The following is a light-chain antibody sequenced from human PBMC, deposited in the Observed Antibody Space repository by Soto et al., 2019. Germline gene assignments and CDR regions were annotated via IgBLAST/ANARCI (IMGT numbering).Light chain of an antibody. CDR2: EVS. V-gene: IGLV2-18*02. J-gene: IGLJ2*01. CDR1: SSDVGSYNR. CDR3: NSYTTSSTFV. Sequence: QSVLTQPPSVSGSPGQSVTISCTGTSSDVGSYNRVSWYQQPPGTAPKLMIYEVSNRPSGVPDRISGSKSGNTASLTISGLQAEDEADYYCNSYTTSSTFVFGGGTKVTVL.